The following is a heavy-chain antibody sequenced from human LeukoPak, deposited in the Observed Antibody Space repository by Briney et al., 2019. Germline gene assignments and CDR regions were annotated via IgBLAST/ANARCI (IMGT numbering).Heavy chain of an antibody. CDR3: ANNYYDSKGSFDY. J-gene: IGHJ4*02. V-gene: IGHV3-74*01. D-gene: IGHD3-22*01. CDR1: GFSFSSYW. CDR2: NGSST. Sequence: PGGSLRLSYAVSGFSFSSYWMHWVRQAPGKGLVWVSRNGSSTNYADSVKGRFTISRDNAKNTLYLQMNSLRAEDTAVYYCANNYYDSKGSFDYWGQGTLVTVSS.